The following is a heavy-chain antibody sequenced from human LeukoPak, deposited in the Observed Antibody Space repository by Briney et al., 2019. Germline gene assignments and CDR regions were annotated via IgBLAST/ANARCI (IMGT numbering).Heavy chain of an antibody. D-gene: IGHD2-2*01. V-gene: IGHV1-69*06. CDR2: IIPIFGTT. CDR3: ARGLLGAPAAKYYFDY. CDR1: GGTFNSYA. Sequence: ASVKVSCKASGGTFNSYAISWVRQAPGQGLEWMGGIIPIFGTTNYARKFRGRVTLTADKSTRTAYMELSSLRSEDTAVYYCARGLLGAPAAKYYFDYWGQGTLVTVSS. J-gene: IGHJ4*02.